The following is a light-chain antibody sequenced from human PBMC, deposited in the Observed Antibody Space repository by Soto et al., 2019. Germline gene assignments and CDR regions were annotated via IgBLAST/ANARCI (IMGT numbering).Light chain of an antibody. CDR3: QLYGTSPGFT. CDR1: QSVNSYF. CDR2: CAS. J-gene: IGKJ3*01. Sequence: EVVLTQSPGTLSLSPGERATLSCRASQSVNSYFLAWYLQKPGQAPRLLIYCASSRATGIPDRFSGSGSGTDFALTISRLGPEDFVVYYCQLYGTSPGFTFGPGTKVEIK. V-gene: IGKV3-20*01.